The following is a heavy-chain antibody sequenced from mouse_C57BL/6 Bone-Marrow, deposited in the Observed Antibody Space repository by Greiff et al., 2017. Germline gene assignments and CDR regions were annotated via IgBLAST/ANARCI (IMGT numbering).Heavy chain of an antibody. V-gene: IGHV6-6*01. Sequence: EVKLMESGGGLVQPGGSVKLSCAASGFTFSAAWMDWVSQSPEQGLEWVAEIRNKTNNPSTYYAEYVKGRFNISIDESKSSVYLQMNSGRVEDTGMYDCTRRGHDSNDLAYWGQGTPVTVSA. CDR1: GFTFSAAW. CDR3: TRRGHDSNDLAY. J-gene: IGHJ3*01. CDR2: IRNKTNNPST. D-gene: IGHD2-12*01.